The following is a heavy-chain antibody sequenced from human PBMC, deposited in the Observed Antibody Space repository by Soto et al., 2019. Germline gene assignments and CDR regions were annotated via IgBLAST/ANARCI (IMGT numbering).Heavy chain of an antibody. D-gene: IGHD3-22*01. V-gene: IGHV3-21*01. CDR2: ISSSSSYI. Sequence: GGSLRLSCAASGFTFSSYSMNWARQAPGKGLEWVSSISSSSSYIYYADSVKGRFTISRDNAKNSLYLQMNSLRAEDTAVYYCARYDSSGYPGDFQHWGQGTLVTVSS. J-gene: IGHJ1*01. CDR1: GFTFSSYS. CDR3: ARYDSSGYPGDFQH.